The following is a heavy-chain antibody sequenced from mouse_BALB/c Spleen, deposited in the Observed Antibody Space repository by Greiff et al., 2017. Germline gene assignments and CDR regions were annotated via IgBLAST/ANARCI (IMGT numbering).Heavy chain of an antibody. CDR2: ISSGGGST. Sequence: EVQLVESGGGLVKPGGSLKLSCAASGFAFSSYDMSWVRQTPEKRLEWVAYISSGGGSTYYPDTVKGRFTISRDNAKNTLYLQMSSLKSEDTAMYYCARQLLRYAMDYWGQGTSVTVSS. CDR1: GFAFSSYD. CDR3: ARQLLRYAMDY. D-gene: IGHD1-1*01. V-gene: IGHV5-12-1*01. J-gene: IGHJ4*01.